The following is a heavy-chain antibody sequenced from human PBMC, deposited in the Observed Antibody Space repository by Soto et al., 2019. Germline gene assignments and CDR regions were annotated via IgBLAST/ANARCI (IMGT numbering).Heavy chain of an antibody. D-gene: IGHD1-26*01. Sequence: ASETPSPPCTISGGSVSSFQWAWIRQPPGKGLEWIGHTSYSGNTVYNPSLKSRVAFSVDTSKNHFSLTLTSVTAADTAVYYCARDGVGPFDYWGQGTLVTVSS. V-gene: IGHV4-59*02. CDR1: GGSVSSFQ. CDR2: TSYSGNT. J-gene: IGHJ4*02. CDR3: ARDGVGPFDY.